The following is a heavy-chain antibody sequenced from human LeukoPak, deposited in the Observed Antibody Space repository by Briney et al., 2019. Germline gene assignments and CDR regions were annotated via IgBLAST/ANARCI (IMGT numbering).Heavy chain of an antibody. D-gene: IGHD5-18*01. CDR1: GGSISSYY. J-gene: IGHJ5*02. CDR2: IYYSGST. Sequence: PSETLSLTCTVSGGSISSYYWSWIRQPPGKGLEWIGYIYYSGSTNYNPSLKSRVTISVDTSKNQFSLKLSSVTAADTAVYYCARDPGTAMDGGWFDPWGQGTLVTVSS. CDR3: ARDPGTAMDGGWFDP. V-gene: IGHV4-59*01.